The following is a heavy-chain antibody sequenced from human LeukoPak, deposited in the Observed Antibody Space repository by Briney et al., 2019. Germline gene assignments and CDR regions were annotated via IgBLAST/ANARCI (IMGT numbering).Heavy chain of an antibody. V-gene: IGHV4-61*02. D-gene: IGHD3-10*01. Sequence: SETLSLTCTVSGGSISSGSYYWSWIRQPAGKGLEWIGRIYTSGSTNYNPSLKSRVTISVDTSKNQFSLKLSSVTAADTAVYYCARGGGFTMVRGVIRYNWFDPWGQGTLVTVSS. CDR3: ARGGGFTMVRGVIRYNWFDP. CDR1: GGSISSGSYY. J-gene: IGHJ5*02. CDR2: IYTSGST.